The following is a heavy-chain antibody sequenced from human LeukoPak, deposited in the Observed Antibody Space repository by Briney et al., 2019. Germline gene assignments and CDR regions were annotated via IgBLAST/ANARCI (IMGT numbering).Heavy chain of an antibody. V-gene: IGHV1-18*01. CDR2: ISAYNGNT. CDR1: GYTFTSYG. Sequence: ASVKVSCKASGYTFTSYGISWVRQAPGQGLEWMGWISAYNGNTNYAQKLQGRVTMTTDTSTSTAYMELRSLRSDDTAVYYCAREVIAVAGAGYYYYGMDVWGQGTTVTVSS. CDR3: AREVIAVAGAGYYYYGMDV. J-gene: IGHJ6*02. D-gene: IGHD6-19*01.